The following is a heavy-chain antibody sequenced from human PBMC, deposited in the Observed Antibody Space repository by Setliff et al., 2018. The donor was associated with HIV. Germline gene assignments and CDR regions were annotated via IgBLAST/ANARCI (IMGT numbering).Heavy chain of an antibody. D-gene: IGHD3-10*01. CDR2: IYYSGST. J-gene: IGHJ4*02. V-gene: IGHV4-59*01. CDR3: ARGNFNY. Sequence: SETLSLTCTVSGSPISYFYWNWIRQSPGKGLEWIGYIYYSGSTNYNPSLKSRVTISVDTSKNQFSLKLSSVTAADTAVYYCARGNFNYWGQGTLVTVSS. CDR1: GSPISYFY.